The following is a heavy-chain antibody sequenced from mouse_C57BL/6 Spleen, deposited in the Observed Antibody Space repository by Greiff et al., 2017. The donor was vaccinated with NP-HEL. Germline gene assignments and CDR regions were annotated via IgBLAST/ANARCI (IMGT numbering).Heavy chain of an antibody. Sequence: QVQLKQPGAELVKPGASVKMSCKASGYTFTSYWITWVKQRPGQGLEWIGDIYPGSGSTNYNEKFKSKATLTVDTSSSTAYMQLSSLTSEDSAVYYCALMITTRYYYAMDYWGQGTSVTVSS. V-gene: IGHV1-55*01. CDR3: ALMITTRYYYAMDY. J-gene: IGHJ4*01. CDR1: GYTFTSYW. CDR2: IYPGSGST. D-gene: IGHD2-4*01.